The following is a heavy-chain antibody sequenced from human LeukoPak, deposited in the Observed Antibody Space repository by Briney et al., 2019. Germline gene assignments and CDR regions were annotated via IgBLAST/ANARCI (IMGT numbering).Heavy chain of an antibody. V-gene: IGHV3-9*01. Sequence: GRSLILSCAASGFTFDNYDMHWVRQAPGKGLEWVSGITWNSGGIGYADSVKGRFTISRDNAKNSLYLQMNSLRAEDTALYYCAKGYGDYYYYYGMDVWGLGTTVTVS. CDR2: ITWNSGGI. CDR3: AKGYGDYYYYYGMDV. D-gene: IGHD4-17*01. CDR1: GFTFDNYD. J-gene: IGHJ6*02.